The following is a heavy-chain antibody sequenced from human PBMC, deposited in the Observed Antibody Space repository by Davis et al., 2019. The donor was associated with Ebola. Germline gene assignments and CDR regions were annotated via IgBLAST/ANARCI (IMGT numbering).Heavy chain of an antibody. Sequence: SVKVSCKASGYIFTNHFIYWVRQAPGQGLEWLGKIMPIFGRAIYAQKFQDRVTIIADESTTTVYMELSSLRSEDTALYYCAKGRTIPLALDFWGQGTLVTVSS. V-gene: IGHV1-69*13. D-gene: IGHD2-2*02. CDR2: IMPIFGRA. J-gene: IGHJ4*02. CDR1: GYIFTNHF. CDR3: AKGRTIPLALDF.